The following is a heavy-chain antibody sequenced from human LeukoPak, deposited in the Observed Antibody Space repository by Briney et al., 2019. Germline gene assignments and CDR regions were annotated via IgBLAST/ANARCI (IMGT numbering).Heavy chain of an antibody. J-gene: IGHJ4*02. CDR2: INTTGGGT. CDR3: AREVMDNLRFDY. CDR1: GYTFTSYY. V-gene: IGHV1-46*01. D-gene: IGHD1-14*01. Sequence: ASVKVSCKASGYTFTSYYMHWVRQAPGPGLEWMGIINTTGGGTSYAQKFPGKLTMTRDTSTNTVYMELNSLRSEDTAVYYCAREVMDNLRFDYWGQGTLVTVSS.